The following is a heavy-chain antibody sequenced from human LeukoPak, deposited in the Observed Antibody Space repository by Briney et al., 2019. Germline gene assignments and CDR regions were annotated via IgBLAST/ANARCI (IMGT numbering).Heavy chain of an antibody. Sequence: PGGSLRLSCAASGLTFNTYLMTWVRQAPGKGLEWVANIKPDESETYYVDTVKGRFTISRDNAKNLLYLQMNSLRGEDTAVYYCGGFGYEAAVDLWGQGTLVTVSS. V-gene: IGHV3-7*01. CDR3: GGFGYEAAVDL. D-gene: IGHD6-13*01. J-gene: IGHJ4*02. CDR2: IKPDESET. CDR1: GLTFNTYL.